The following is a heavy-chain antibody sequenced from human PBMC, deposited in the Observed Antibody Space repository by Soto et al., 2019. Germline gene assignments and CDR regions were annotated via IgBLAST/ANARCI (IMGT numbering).Heavy chain of an antibody. CDR2: INAGNGNT. V-gene: IGHV1-3*01. J-gene: IGHJ6*02. CDR1: GYTFTSYA. D-gene: IGHD6-19*01. CDR3: ARSLEYLSSGWSTSGYYYGMDV. Sequence: VKVSCKASGYTFTSYAMHWVRQAPGQRLEWMGWINAGNGNTKYSQKFQGRVTITRDTSASTAYMELSSLRSEDTAVYYCARSLEYLSSGWSTSGYYYGMDVWGQGTTVTVSS.